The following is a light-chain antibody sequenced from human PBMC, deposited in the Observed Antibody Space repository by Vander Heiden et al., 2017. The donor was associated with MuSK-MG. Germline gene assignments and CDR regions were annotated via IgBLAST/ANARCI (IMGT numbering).Light chain of an antibody. CDR1: ALPRQY. Sequence: SYELTQPPSVSVSPGQTARITCSGEALPRQYTYWYQQKSGQAPVLVIYEDIERPSGIPQRISGATSGTMATLTISGVQVEDEADYYCYSTDSSGNYRVFGGGTKLTVL. V-gene: IGLV3-10*01. J-gene: IGLJ3*02. CDR3: YSTDSSGNYRV. CDR2: EDI.